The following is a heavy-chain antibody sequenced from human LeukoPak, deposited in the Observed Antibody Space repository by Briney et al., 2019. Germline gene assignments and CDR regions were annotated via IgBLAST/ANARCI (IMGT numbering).Heavy chain of an antibody. CDR2: IYYSGST. Sequence: SETLSLTCTVSGGSISDYYWNWIRQPPGKGLEWIGYIYYSGSTTYNPSLKSRVTMSVDPAKNQFSLKLRSVTAADTAVYFCARGDFCSKSNCYLRPMDVWGKGTTVTVSS. CDR3: ARGDFCSKSNCYLRPMDV. CDR1: GGSISDYY. V-gene: IGHV4-59*01. D-gene: IGHD3-3*01. J-gene: IGHJ6*03.